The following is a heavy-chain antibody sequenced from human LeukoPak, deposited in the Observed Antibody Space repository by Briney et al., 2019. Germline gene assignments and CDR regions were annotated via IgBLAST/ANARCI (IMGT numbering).Heavy chain of an antibody. CDR3: AKGGKSDVTPFDY. D-gene: IGHD3-16*01. CDR2: ISGGGGST. CDR1: GFTFTSYS. V-gene: IGHV3-23*01. Sequence: GGSLRLSCAASGFTFTSYSANWVRQAPGKGLEWVSTISGGGGSTYYADSVKGRFTISRDNSKNTLYLQVNSLRAEDTAVYYCAKGGKSDVTPFDYWGQGTLVTVSS. J-gene: IGHJ4*02.